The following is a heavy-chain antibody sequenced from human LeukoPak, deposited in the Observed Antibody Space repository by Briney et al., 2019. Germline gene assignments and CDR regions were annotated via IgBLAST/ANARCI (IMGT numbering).Heavy chain of an antibody. Sequence: GGSLRLSCAASRFTFSNYAMSWVRQAPGKGLEWVSIISGSGGSTYYADSVKGRFTISRDNSKNTLYLQMNSLRAEDTAVYYCAKDLNILAAETDDWGQGTLVTVSS. J-gene: IGHJ4*02. CDR1: RFTFSNYA. D-gene: IGHD6-13*01. CDR2: ISGSGGST. CDR3: AKDLNILAAETDD. V-gene: IGHV3-23*01.